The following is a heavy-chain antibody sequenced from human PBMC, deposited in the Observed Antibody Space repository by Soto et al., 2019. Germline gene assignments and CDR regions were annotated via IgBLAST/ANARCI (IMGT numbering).Heavy chain of an antibody. CDR1: GFTSSSYA. CDR3: AKGTGDYDIFDY. Sequence: SLRLSCAASGFTSSSYAMSWVRQAPGKGLEWVSAISGSGGSTYYADSVKGRFTISRDNSKNTLYLQMNSLRAEDTAVYYCAKGTGDYDIFDYWGQGTLVTVSS. CDR2: ISGSGGST. V-gene: IGHV3-23*01. J-gene: IGHJ4*02. D-gene: IGHD3-9*01.